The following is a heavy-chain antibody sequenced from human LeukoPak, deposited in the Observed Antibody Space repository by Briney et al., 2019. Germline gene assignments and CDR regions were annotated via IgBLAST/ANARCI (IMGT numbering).Heavy chain of an antibody. Sequence: GGCRRLSWAASGFTFNNYAMSWVRQVPGKGLDWVSRISGGGDTTYYSGKGRFIISRDNSKTTLFLQLNSLRSDDTDIYFCAKNAGDGGYYYYFDVWGKGTTVTVSS. CDR1: GFTFNNYA. D-gene: IGHD3-16*01. V-gene: IGHV3-23*01. CDR3: AKNAGDGGYYYYFDV. CDR2: ISGGGDTT. J-gene: IGHJ6*03.